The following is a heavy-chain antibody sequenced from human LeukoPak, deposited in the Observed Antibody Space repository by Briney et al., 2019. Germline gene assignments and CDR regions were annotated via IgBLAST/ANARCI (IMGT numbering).Heavy chain of an antibody. CDR3: ARGQRGLEY. J-gene: IGHJ4*02. D-gene: IGHD4-17*01. CDR2: INQDGSEK. V-gene: IGHV3-7*01. Sequence: PGGSLRLSCAASVFTFSYYWMSWVRQAPGKGLEWVANINQDGSEKYYVDSVKGRFTISRDNAKNSLYLQMNSLRAEDTAVYYCARGQRGLEYWGQGTLVTVSS. CDR1: VFTFSYYW.